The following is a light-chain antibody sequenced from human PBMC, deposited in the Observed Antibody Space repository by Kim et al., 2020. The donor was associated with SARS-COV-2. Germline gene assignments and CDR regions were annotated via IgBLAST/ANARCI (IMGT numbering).Light chain of an antibody. CDR3: QTWGTGI. CDR2: LNSDGSH. CDR1: SGHSRYA. V-gene: IGLV4-69*01. J-gene: IGLJ2*01. Sequence: GASSTLTWTMSSGHSRYAIAWHQQQPEEGPRYLMKLNSDGSHTKGDGIPDRFSGSSSGAERYLTISSHQSEDEADYYCQTWGTGIFGGGTQLTVL.